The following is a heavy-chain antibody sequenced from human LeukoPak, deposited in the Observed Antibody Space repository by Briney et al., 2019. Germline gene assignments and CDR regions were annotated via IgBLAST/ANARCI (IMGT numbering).Heavy chain of an antibody. D-gene: IGHD3-10*01. CDR3: ARDPHGSGSYYNGDY. J-gene: IGHJ4*02. CDR2: IYSGGST. V-gene: IGHV3-53*01. CDR1: GFTVSSNY. Sequence: PGGSLRLSRAASGFTVSSNYMSWVRPAPGKGLEWVSVIYSGGSTYYADSVKGRFTISRDNSKNTLYLQMNSLRAEDAAVYYCARDPHGSGSYYNGDYWGQGTLVTVSS.